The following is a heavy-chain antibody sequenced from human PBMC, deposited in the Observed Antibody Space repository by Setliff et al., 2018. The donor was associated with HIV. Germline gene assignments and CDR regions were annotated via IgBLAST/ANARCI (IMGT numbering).Heavy chain of an antibody. CDR2: ISAYNGNT. Sequence: GASVKVSCKASGYTFTSYGISWVRQAPGQGLEWMGWISAYNGNTNYAQKLQGRVTMTTDTSTSTAYMGLRSLRSDYTAVYYCARVVVRGVTFIAEYFQHWGQGSRGTVSS. CDR3: ARVVVRGVTFIAEYFQH. D-gene: IGHD3-10*01. CDR1: GYTFTSYG. J-gene: IGHJ1*01. V-gene: IGHV1-18*01.